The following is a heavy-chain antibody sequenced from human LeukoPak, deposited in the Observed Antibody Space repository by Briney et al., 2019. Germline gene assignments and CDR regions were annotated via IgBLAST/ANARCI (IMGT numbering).Heavy chain of an antibody. V-gene: IGHV4-39*01. Sequence: PLETLCVTRTVSGGSISSSRYYWGCIRQPPGKGLEWIGSIYYSGSTYYNPSLKSRVTISVDTSKNKFSLYLNSVTASDTAVYYCARLAGTMGAFDIWGQGTMVTVSS. J-gene: IGHJ3*02. D-gene: IGHD6-19*01. CDR3: ARLAGTMGAFDI. CDR1: GGSISSSRYY. CDR2: IYYSGST.